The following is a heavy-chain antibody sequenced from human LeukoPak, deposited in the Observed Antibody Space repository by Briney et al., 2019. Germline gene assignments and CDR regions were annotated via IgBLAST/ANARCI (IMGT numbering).Heavy chain of an antibody. CDR2: ISSSSSYI. J-gene: IGHJ4*02. CDR3: AKSGYNRFDY. D-gene: IGHD5-24*01. V-gene: IGHV3-21*04. CDR1: KFTFSSYS. Sequence: GGSLRLSCVASKFTFSSYSMNWVRQAPGKGQEWVSFISSSSSYIYYADSVKGRSTISRDNSKNTLYLQMNSLRAEDTAVYYCAKSGYNRFDYWGQGTLVTVSS.